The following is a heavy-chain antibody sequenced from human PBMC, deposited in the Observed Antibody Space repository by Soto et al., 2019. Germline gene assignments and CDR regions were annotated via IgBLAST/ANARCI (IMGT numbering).Heavy chain of an antibody. CDR3: ARARLRGGELCDN. D-gene: IGHD3-16*01. CDR1: GYICTGSA. V-gene: IGHV1-3*01. Sequence: QVQLEQSGAEVKEPGASVKVSCTGSGYICTGSAMHWVRHAPGQGLEWMGWINGGNGDTRYSQRFQGRVTISRDTSTSTVYMELRRLTSEDTSVYYCARARLRGGELCDNWGQGTRVTVSS. CDR2: INGGNGDT. J-gene: IGHJ4*02.